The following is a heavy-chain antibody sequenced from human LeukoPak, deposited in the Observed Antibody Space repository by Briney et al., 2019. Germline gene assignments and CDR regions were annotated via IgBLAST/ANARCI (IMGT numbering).Heavy chain of an antibody. D-gene: IGHD5/OR15-5a*01. CDR2: IRYSGST. Sequence: SETLSLTCNVSGGSISSNTYFWGWIRRPPGRGLEWIGSIRYSGSTYYNPSLKSRVTISVDTSNNQFSLHLTSLTAADTAVYYCATSDTVSTYNWFDPWGLGTLVTVS. J-gene: IGHJ5*02. V-gene: IGHV4-39*01. CDR1: GGSISSNTYF. CDR3: ATSDTVSTYNWFDP.